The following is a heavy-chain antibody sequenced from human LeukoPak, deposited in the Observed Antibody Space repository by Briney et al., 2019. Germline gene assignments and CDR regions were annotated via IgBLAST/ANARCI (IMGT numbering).Heavy chain of an antibody. Sequence: GGSLRLSCAASGFTFSSYSMNWVRQAPGKGLEWVSSISSSSSYIYYTDSVKGRFTISRDNAKNSLYLQMNSLRAEDTAVYYCARATGWLQLRNLYYYYMDVWGKGTTVTISS. CDR3: ARATGWLQLRNLYYYYMDV. D-gene: IGHD2-15*01. V-gene: IGHV3-21*01. CDR2: ISSSSSYI. J-gene: IGHJ6*03. CDR1: GFTFSSYS.